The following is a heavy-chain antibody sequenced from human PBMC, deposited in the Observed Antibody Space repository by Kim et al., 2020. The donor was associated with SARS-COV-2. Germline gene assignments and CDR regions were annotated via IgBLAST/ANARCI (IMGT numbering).Heavy chain of an antibody. Sequence: GGSLRLSCAPSGFTVSSNYMSWVRQAPGKGLEWVSVIYSGGSTYYADSVKGRFTISRDNSKNTVYLQMNSLRAEDTAVYYCARSSVVPAGSTSYFDNWGQGTLVTVSS. CDR2: IYSGGST. CDR1: GFTVSSNY. V-gene: IGHV3-53*01. CDR3: ARSSVVPAGSTSYFDN. J-gene: IGHJ4*02. D-gene: IGHD2-2*01.